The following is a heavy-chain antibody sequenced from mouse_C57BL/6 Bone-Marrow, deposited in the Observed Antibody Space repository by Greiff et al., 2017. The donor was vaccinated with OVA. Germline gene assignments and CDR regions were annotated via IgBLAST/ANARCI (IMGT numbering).Heavy chain of an antibody. V-gene: IGHV1-42*01. CDR2: INPSTGGT. D-gene: IGHD1-1*01. CDR3: ARGGSIC. Sequence: EVQLQESGPELVKPGASVKISCKASGYSFTGYYMNWVKQSPEKSLEWIGEINPSTGGTTYNQKFKAKATLTVDKSSSTAYMQLKSLTSEDSAVYYCARGGSICWGQGTTLTVSS. J-gene: IGHJ2*01. CDR1: GYSFTGYY.